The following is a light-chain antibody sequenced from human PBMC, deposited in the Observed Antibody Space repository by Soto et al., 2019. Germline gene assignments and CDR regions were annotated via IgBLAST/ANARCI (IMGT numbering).Light chain of an antibody. V-gene: IGLV2-23*02. J-gene: IGLJ3*02. CDR3: CSYAGSSTV. CDR1: SSDVGSYNL. Sequence: QSALTQPASVSGSPGQSITISCTGTSSDVGSYNLVSWYQQHTGKAPKLMIYEVSKRPSGVSNRFSGSKSGNTASLTISGLQAEDEADYYFCSYAGSSTVFGGGTKLTV. CDR2: EVS.